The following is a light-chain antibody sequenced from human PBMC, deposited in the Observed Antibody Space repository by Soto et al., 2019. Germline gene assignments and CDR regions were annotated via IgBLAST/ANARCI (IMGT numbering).Light chain of an antibody. V-gene: IGKV1-27*01. CDR3: QRYNSVPPA. Sequence: DIQMTQSPSSVSASVGDRVTITCRASQGISSWLAWYQQNPGKAPKLLISATSTLQSGVPSRFSGSGSGTDFTLTITSLQPEDGATYYCQRYNSVPPAFGQGTKVEIK. CDR2: ATS. J-gene: IGKJ1*01. CDR1: QGISSW.